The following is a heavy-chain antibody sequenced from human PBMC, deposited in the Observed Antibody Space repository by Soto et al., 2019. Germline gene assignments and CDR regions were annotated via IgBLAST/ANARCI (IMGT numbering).Heavy chain of an antibody. CDR1: GGTFSSYA. V-gene: IGHV1-69*06. D-gene: IGHD1-20*01. CDR3: ASSGMLGSRSLAGITTNWFDP. J-gene: IGHJ5*02. Sequence: SVKVSCKASGGTFSSYAISWVRQAPGQGLEWMGGIIPIFGTANYAQKFQGRVTITADKSTSTAYKELSSLRSEDTAVYYCASSGMLGSRSLAGITTNWFDPWGQGTLVTVSS. CDR2: IIPIFGTA.